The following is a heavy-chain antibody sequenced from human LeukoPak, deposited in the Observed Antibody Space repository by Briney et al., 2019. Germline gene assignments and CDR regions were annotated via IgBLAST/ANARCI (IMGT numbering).Heavy chain of an antibody. J-gene: IGHJ4*02. CDR1: GFTFSSYS. Sequence: GGSLRPSCAASGFTFSSYSMNWVRQAPGKGLEWVSYISSSSSTIYYADSVKGRFTISRDNAKNSLYLQMNSLRAEDTAVYYCARDRYCTTTRCSDYWGQGTLVTVSS. V-gene: IGHV3-48*04. CDR3: ARDRYCTTTRCSDY. D-gene: IGHD2-2*01. CDR2: ISSSSSTI.